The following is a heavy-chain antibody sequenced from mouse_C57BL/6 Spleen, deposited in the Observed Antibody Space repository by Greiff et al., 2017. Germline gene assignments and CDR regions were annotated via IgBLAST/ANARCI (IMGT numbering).Heavy chain of an antibody. Sequence: EVHLVESGGGLVKPGGSLKLSCAASGFTFSAYGMPWVRQAPEKGLEWVAYISSGSSTIYYADTVKGRFTISRVNAKNTLFLQMTSLRSEDTAMYYCARRYYGYYGGKDYAMDYWGQGTSVTVSA. V-gene: IGHV5-17*01. D-gene: IGHD2-3*01. J-gene: IGHJ4*01. CDR3: ARRYYGYYGGKDYAMDY. CDR1: GFTFSAYG. CDR2: ISSGSSTI.